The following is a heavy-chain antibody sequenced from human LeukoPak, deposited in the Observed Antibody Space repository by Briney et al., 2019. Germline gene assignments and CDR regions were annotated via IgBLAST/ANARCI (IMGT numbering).Heavy chain of an antibody. Sequence: ASVKVSCKASRYTFTTYAMNWVRQAPGQGLEWMGWINPNSGGTNYAQKFQGRVTMTRDTSISTAYMELSRLRSDDTAVYFCARGGSSWYYYSMDVWGKGTTVTISS. V-gene: IGHV1-2*02. CDR1: RYTFTTYA. J-gene: IGHJ6*03. CDR3: ARGGSSWYYYSMDV. D-gene: IGHD1-26*01. CDR2: INPNSGGT.